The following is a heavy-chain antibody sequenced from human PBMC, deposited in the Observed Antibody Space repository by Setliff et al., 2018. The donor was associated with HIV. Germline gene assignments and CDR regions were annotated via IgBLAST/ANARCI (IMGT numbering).Heavy chain of an antibody. CDR1: GFIFNDYW. CDR3: ARVRAYYYDSRGYPDY. D-gene: IGHD3-22*01. CDR2: INSDGSST. J-gene: IGHJ4*02. V-gene: IGHV3-74*03. Sequence: QSGGSLRLSCAASGFIFNDYWMHWVRQAPGKGLLWVSHINSDGSSTTYADSVQGRFTISRDNAKNTLYLQMNSLRAEDTAVYYCARVRAYYYDSRGYPDYWGQGTLVTVSS.